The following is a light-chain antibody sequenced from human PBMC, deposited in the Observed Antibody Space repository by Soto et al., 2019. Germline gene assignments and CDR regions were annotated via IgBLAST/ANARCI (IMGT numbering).Light chain of an antibody. Sequence: DIVMTQSPLSLPVTPGEPASISCRSSQSLLHSNGYNYLDSYLQKPGQSPQLLIYLGSNRASGVPDRFSGSGSGTDCTLKISRVEAEDVGVYYCMQALQTPLTFGGGTKVDIK. CDR2: LGS. CDR3: MQALQTPLT. J-gene: IGKJ4*01. CDR1: QSLLHSNGYNY. V-gene: IGKV2-28*01.